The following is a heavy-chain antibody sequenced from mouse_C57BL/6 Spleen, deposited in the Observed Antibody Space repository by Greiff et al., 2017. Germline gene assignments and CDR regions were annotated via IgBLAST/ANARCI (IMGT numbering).Heavy chain of an antibody. D-gene: IGHD3-2*02. CDR3: ARGHLRLREYFDY. V-gene: IGHV1-55*01. J-gene: IGHJ2*01. CDR2: IYPGSGST. CDR1: GYTFTSYW. Sequence: QVQLQQSGAELVKPGASVKMSCKASGYTFTSYWITRVKQRPGQGLEWIGDIYPGSGSTNYNEKFKSKATLTVDTSSSTAYMQLSSLTSEDSAVYYCARGHLRLREYFDYWGQGTTLTVSS.